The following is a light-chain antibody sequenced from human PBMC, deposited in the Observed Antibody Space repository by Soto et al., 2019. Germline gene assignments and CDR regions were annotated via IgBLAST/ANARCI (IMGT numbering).Light chain of an antibody. CDR2: DAS. CDR3: QQYDYSVWT. CDR1: QSVSGS. V-gene: IGKV3-11*01. Sequence: PGEKATLSCRASQSVSGSLGWYQQKPGQAPRLIIYDASVRATGIPARFSGSGSGTDFTLTISRLEPEDLAVYYCQQYDYSVWTFGQGTKVDIK. J-gene: IGKJ1*01.